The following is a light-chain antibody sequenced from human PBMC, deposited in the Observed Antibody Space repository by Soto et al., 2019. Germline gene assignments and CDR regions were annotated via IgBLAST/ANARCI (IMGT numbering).Light chain of an antibody. J-gene: IGLJ2*01. V-gene: IGLV2-8*01. Sequence: QSVLTQPPSASGSPGQSVTISCTGTSSDVGGYNLVSWYQQHPGKAPKLMIYEVSKRPSGVPDRFSGSKSGTTASLTVSGLQAEDEADYYCSSYAGSNNFVVFGGGTKVTVL. CDR2: EVS. CDR3: SSYAGSNNFVV. CDR1: SSDVGGYNL.